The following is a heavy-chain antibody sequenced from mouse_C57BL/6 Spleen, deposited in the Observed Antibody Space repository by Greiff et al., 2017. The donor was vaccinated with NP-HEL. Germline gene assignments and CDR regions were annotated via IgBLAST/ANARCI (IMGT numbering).Heavy chain of an antibody. CDR1: GYTFTSYW. CDR2: IDPSDSYT. Sequence: QVQLQQPGAELVKPGASVKLSCKASGYTFTSYWMQWVKQRPGQGLEWIGEIDPSDSYTNYNQKFKGKATLTVDTSSSTAYMQLSSLTSEDSAVYYCASSGAYWGQGTTLTVSS. V-gene: IGHV1-50*01. CDR3: ASSGAY. J-gene: IGHJ2*01.